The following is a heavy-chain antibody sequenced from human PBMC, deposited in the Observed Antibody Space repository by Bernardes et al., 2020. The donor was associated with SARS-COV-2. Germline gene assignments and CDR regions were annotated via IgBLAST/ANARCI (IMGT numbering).Heavy chain of an antibody. Sequence: GYLRLSCAASGFTFSSYAMSWVRQAPGKGLEWVSAISGSGGSTYYADSVKGRFTISRDNSKNTLYLQMNSLRAEDTAVYYCAKLNLGVTTGDYWGQGTLVTVSS. CDR2: ISGSGGST. D-gene: IGHD4-17*01. J-gene: IGHJ4*02. V-gene: IGHV3-23*01. CDR1: GFTFSSYA. CDR3: AKLNLGVTTGDY.